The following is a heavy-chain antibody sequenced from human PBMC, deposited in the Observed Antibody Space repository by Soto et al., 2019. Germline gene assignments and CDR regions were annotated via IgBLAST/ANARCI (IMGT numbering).Heavy chain of an antibody. CDR3: ARAAYGSGSYYAPYYYYAMDV. CDR1: GASISSYY. CDR2: ILYTGNT. V-gene: IGHV4-59*01. D-gene: IGHD3-10*01. Sequence: LSLTCTVSGASISSYYWSWIRQPPGKGLEWLGYILYTGNTNYSPSLKSRVTMSVDTSKNQVSLKLSAVTAADTAVYFCARAAYGSGSYYAPYYYYAMDVWGQGTTVTVSS. J-gene: IGHJ6*02.